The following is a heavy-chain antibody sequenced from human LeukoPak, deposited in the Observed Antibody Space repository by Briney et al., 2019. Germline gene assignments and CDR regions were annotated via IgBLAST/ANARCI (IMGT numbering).Heavy chain of an antibody. CDR3: ARDLVVYLDY. D-gene: IGHD2-15*01. Sequence: SETLSLTCTVSGVSISSHYWSWVRQPPGKGLEWVGNIYYSGSTNYNPSLKSRVTISVHTSKNQFSLELSSVTAADTAVYYCARDLVVYLDYWGQGALVTVSS. CDR2: IYYSGST. V-gene: IGHV4-59*11. CDR1: GVSISSHY. J-gene: IGHJ4*02.